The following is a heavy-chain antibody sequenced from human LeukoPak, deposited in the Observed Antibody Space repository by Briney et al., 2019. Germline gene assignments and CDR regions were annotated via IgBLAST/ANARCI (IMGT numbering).Heavy chain of an antibody. Sequence: GGCLRLSCAASGFIFSDYYMSWIRQAPGKGLEWGSYISSSGSTIYYADSVKGRFAISRDDAKTSLYLQMNSLRAEDTAVYYCARGPVVPAASWGYYFDYWGQGTLVTVSS. V-gene: IGHV3-11*01. CDR3: ARGPVVPAASWGYYFDY. J-gene: IGHJ4*02. CDR2: ISSSGSTI. D-gene: IGHD2-2*01. CDR1: GFIFSDYY.